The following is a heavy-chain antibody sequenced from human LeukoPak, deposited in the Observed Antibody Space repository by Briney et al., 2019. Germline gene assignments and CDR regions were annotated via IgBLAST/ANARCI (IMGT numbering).Heavy chain of an antibody. Sequence: ASVKVSCKAFGCTFTSYDINWVRQATGQGLEWMGWMNPNSGNTGYAQKFQGRVTMTRNTSISTAYMELSSLRSDDTAVYYCASLCGGDCYSDNWGQGTLVTVSS. CDR1: GCTFTSYD. CDR3: ASLCGGDCYSDN. CDR2: MNPNSGNT. J-gene: IGHJ4*02. V-gene: IGHV1-8*01. D-gene: IGHD2-21*02.